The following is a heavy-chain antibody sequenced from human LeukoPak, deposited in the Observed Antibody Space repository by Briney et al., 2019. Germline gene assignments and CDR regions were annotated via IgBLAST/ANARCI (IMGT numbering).Heavy chain of an antibody. D-gene: IGHD3-16*01. V-gene: IGHV3-21*01. CDR2: ISSSSSYI. CDR3: ARDYERLGELSFYYYYYMDV. Sequence: GGSLRLSCAASGFTFSSYSMNWVRQAPGKGLEWVSSISSSSSYIYYADSVKGRFTISRDNAKNSLYLQMNSLRAEDTAVYYCARDYERLGELSFYYYYYMDVWGKGTTVTVSS. J-gene: IGHJ6*03. CDR1: GFTFSSYS.